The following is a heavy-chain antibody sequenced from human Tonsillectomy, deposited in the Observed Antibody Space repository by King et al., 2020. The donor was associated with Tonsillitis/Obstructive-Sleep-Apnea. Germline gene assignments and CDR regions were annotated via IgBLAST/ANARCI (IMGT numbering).Heavy chain of an antibody. CDR3: ARGGYCSSGSCYTWYFDL. Sequence: VQLVESGSELKKAGASVKVSCKASGYTFTSYTMNWVRQAPGQGLEWMGWVNTDTGNPTFAQGFTGRFVFSLDTSVSTAYLQISSLKAEDTAVYYCARGGYCSSGSCYTWYFDLWGRGTLVTVSS. J-gene: IGHJ2*01. V-gene: IGHV7-4-1*02. CDR2: VNTDTGNP. D-gene: IGHD2-2*02. CDR1: GYTFTSYT.